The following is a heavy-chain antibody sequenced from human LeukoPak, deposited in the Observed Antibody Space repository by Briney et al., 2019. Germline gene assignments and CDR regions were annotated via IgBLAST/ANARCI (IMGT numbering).Heavy chain of an antibody. D-gene: IGHD6-6*01. CDR3: ARNVYSSSSRWFDP. CDR1: RGTFSSYA. Sequence: ASVKVSCKASRGTFSSYAISWVRQAPGQGVGWMGGIIPIFGTANYAQKFQGRVTITTDESTSTAYMELSSLRSEDTSVYYCARNVYSSSSRWFDPWGQGTLVTVSS. CDR2: IIPIFGTA. V-gene: IGHV1-69*05. J-gene: IGHJ5*02.